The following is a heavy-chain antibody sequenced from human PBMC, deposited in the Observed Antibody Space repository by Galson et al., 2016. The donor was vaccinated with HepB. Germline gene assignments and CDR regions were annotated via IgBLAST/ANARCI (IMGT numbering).Heavy chain of an antibody. CDR3: ARFASTVTFNWFDP. V-gene: IGHV4-59*01. J-gene: IGHJ5*02. CDR1: GGSISTYY. D-gene: IGHD4-17*01. Sequence: SETLSLTCTVSGGSISTYYWSWIRQPPGKGLEWIGYIYYTGNTNYNPSLKSRVTISVDTSKNQFSLNLTSVTAADTAVYYCARFASTVTFNWFDPWGQGTLVTVSS. CDR2: IYYTGNT.